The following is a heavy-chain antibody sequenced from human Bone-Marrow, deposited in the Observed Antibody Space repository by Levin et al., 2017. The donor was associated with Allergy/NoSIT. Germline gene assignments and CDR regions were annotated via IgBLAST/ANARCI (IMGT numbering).Heavy chain of an antibody. CDR2: ISGSGGST. CDR3: AKDRSVRFLEWPKYYYYGMDV. CDR1: GFTFSSYA. J-gene: IGHJ6*02. V-gene: IGHV3-23*01. D-gene: IGHD3-3*01. Sequence: PAGGSLRLSCAASGFTFSSYAMSWVRQAPGQGLEWVSLISGSGGSTYYADSVKGRFTISRDNSKNTLYLQMNSLRAEDTAVYYCAKDRSVRFLEWPKYYYYGMDVWGQGTTVTVSS.